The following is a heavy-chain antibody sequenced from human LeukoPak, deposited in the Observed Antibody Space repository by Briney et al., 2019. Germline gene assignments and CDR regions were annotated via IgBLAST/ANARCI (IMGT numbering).Heavy chain of an antibody. Sequence: GGSLRLSCSASGFNIRSYWMSWVRQAPGKGLEWVANIKQDGSQIYYVDSVKGRFTVSRDNAKNSLYLQMNTLRAEDTAVYYCARLQERDARDYWGQGTLVTVSS. V-gene: IGHV3-7*02. CDR2: IKQDGSQI. CDR3: ARLQERDARDY. J-gene: IGHJ4*02. CDR1: GFNIRSYW. D-gene: IGHD4-11*01.